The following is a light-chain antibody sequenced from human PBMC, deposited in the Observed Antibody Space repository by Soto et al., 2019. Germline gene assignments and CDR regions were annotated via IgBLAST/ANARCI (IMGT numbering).Light chain of an antibody. J-gene: IGLJ1*01. CDR2: EVN. CDR1: SSDVGRYNY. CDR3: SSYTSSSTLDV. Sequence: QSVLAQPAPVSGSPGQSITISCTGTSSDVGRYNYVSWYQQYPGKAPKLMIYEVNYRPSGVSNRFSGSKSGNTASLTISGLQAEDEADYYCSSYTSSSTLDVFGTGTKVTVL. V-gene: IGLV2-14*01.